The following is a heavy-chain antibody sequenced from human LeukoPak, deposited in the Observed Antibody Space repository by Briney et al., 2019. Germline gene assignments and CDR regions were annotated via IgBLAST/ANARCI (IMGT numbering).Heavy chain of an antibody. CDR2: IIPIFGTA. CDR3: AREDTLKGYFDY. D-gene: IGHD2/OR15-2a*01. J-gene: IGHJ4*02. CDR1: GGTFSSYA. Sequence: ASVKVSCKASGGTFSSYAISWVRQAPGQGLEWMGGIIPIFGTANYAQKFQGRVTITADKSTSTAYMELSSLRSEDTAVYYCAREDTLKGYFDYWGQGTLVTVSS. V-gene: IGHV1-69*06.